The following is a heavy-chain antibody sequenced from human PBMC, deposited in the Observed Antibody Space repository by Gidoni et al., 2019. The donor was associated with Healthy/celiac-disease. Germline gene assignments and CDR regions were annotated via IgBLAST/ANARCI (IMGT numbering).Heavy chain of an antibody. V-gene: IGHV3-23*01. D-gene: IGHD2-2*01. CDR3: AKDLIVVLPVGQCDV. Sequence: EVQPLASGGGLVQPGGSLSPSCAASGFTFGSSAMSWVRQPPRKVLEWVSSISGGGGSTYYADSVKGRFTISRDNSKNTLYLQMNSLRAEDTALYYCAKDLIVVLPVGQCDVWGQGTMVTVSS. J-gene: IGHJ3*01. CDR1: GFTFGSSA. CDR2: ISGGGGST.